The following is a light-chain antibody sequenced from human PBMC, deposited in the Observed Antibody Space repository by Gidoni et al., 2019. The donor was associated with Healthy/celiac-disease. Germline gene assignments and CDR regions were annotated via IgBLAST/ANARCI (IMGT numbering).Light chain of an antibody. V-gene: IGKV3-15*01. CDR3: QQYNNWPPVT. J-gene: IGKJ1*01. CDR2: GAS. Sequence: EIVMTQSPATLSVSPGERATLSCRASQSVSSNLAWYQQKPGQAPRFLIYGASTRATGIPARFSGSGSGTEFTLTISRLQSEDFAVYYCQQYNNWPPVTFXQXTKVEIK. CDR1: QSVSSN.